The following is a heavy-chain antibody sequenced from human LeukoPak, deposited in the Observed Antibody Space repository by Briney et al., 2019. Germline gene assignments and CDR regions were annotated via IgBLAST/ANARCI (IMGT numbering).Heavy chain of an antibody. V-gene: IGHV1-69*01. CDR1: GGTFSSYA. CDR3: ARVIEAAAGSSFDY. Sequence: ASVKVSCKASGGTFSSYAISWVRQAPGQGLEWMGGIIPIFGTASYAQKFQGRVTITADESTSTAYMELSSLRSEDTAVYYCARVIEAAAGSSFDYWGQGTLVTVSS. J-gene: IGHJ4*02. D-gene: IGHD6-13*01. CDR2: IIPIFGTA.